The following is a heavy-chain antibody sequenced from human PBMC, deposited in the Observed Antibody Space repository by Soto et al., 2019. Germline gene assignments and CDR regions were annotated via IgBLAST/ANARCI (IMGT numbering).Heavy chain of an antibody. Sequence: QITLKESGPTLVKPTQTLTLTCTFSGFSLSTSGVGVGWIRQPPGKALEWLALIYWDDDKRYSPSLKSRLTITKEISKNQVVLTMTNMDPVDTATYYCAHRLPIWFGELSAFDIWGQGTMVTGSS. CDR2: IYWDDDK. CDR1: GFSLSTSGVG. J-gene: IGHJ3*02. V-gene: IGHV2-5*02. CDR3: AHRLPIWFGELSAFDI. D-gene: IGHD3-10*01.